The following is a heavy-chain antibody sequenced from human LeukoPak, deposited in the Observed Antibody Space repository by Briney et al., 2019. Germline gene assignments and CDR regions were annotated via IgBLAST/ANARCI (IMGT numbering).Heavy chain of an antibody. J-gene: IGHJ4*02. V-gene: IGHV3-23*01. CDR2: IFPSCGEI. CDR1: GFTFSTFA. Sequence: GGSLRLSCAASGFTFSTFAMIWVRQPPGKGLEWVSSIFPSCGEIHYPDSVRGRFTISRDNSKSTLSLQMNSLRAEDTAIYYCATYRQVLLPFESWGQGTLVTVSS. CDR3: ATYRQVLLPFES. D-gene: IGHD2-8*02.